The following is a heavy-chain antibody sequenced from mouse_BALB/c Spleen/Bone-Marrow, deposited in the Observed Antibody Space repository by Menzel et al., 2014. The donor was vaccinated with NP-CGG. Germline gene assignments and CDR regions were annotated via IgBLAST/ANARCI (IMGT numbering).Heavy chain of an antibody. J-gene: IGHJ3*01. D-gene: IGHD2-3*01. CDR1: GYTFTDYN. CDR2: INPNNGDT. V-gene: IGHV1-18*01. CDR3: ARTGYYTLFAY. Sequence: VQLKESGPELVKPGASVKIPCKASGYTFTDYNMDWVKQSHGKSLEWIGNINPNNGDTSYNQRFRGKATLTVDKSSSTAYMELRSLTSEDTAVYYSARTGYYTLFAYWGQGTLVTVSA.